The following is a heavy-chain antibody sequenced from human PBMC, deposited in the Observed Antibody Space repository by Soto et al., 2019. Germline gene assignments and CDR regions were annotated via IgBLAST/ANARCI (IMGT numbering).Heavy chain of an antibody. CDR1: GYTFTVYY. V-gene: IGHV1-2*02. Sequence: QVQLVQSGAEVKKPGASVNVSCKASGYTFTVYYMHWVRQDPGHGLAWMGWINPKSGGTMYPQKFQGSVTMAWDTSISTASMALTRLRADDTAVYYCARDLAKGGGSAGFDYWGQGTLVTVSS. CDR2: INPKSGGT. D-gene: IGHD1-26*01. CDR3: ARDLAKGGGSAGFDY. J-gene: IGHJ4*02.